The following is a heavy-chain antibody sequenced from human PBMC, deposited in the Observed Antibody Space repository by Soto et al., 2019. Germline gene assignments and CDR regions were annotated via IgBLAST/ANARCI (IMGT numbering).Heavy chain of an antibody. Sequence: GGSLRLSCAASGFTFSSYAMHWVRQAPGKGLEWVSAITDSGDDTYYIDSVKGRFTISRDNSKSTLYLQMNSLRAEDTAIYYCAKLGSSSWSPHYYFDYWGQGTLVTVSS. D-gene: IGHD2-2*01. CDR1: GFTFSSYA. V-gene: IGHV3-23*01. J-gene: IGHJ4*02. CDR3: AKLGSSSWSPHYYFDY. CDR2: ITDSGDDT.